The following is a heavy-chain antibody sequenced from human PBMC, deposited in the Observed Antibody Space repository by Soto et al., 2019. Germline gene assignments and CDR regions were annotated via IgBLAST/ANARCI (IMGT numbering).Heavy chain of an antibody. CDR1: GYTFTGYY. V-gene: IGHV1-2*02. CDR3: ARGEDYRWLFNYLGY. Sequence: ASVKVSCKVSGYTFTGYYLHWARQAPGQGLEWMGWINPDNGAANYAQQFQGRVTMTRDTSISTVYLEFSSLRSDDTAVYFCARGEDYRWLFNYLGYWGQGALVTVPS. J-gene: IGHJ4*02. CDR2: INPDNGAA. D-gene: IGHD2-8*02.